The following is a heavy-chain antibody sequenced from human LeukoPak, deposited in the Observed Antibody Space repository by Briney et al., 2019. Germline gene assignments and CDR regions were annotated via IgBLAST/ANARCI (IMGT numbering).Heavy chain of an antibody. CDR2: IYTSGST. CDR1: GGSISSYY. Sequence: KASETLSLTCTVSGGSISSYYRSWIRQPAGKGLEWIGRIYTSGSTNYNPSLKSRVTMSVDTSKNQFSLKLSSVTAADTAVYYCARDQGCSGGSCYFADYWGQGTLVTVSS. D-gene: IGHD2-15*01. CDR3: ARDQGCSGGSCYFADY. V-gene: IGHV4-4*07. J-gene: IGHJ4*02.